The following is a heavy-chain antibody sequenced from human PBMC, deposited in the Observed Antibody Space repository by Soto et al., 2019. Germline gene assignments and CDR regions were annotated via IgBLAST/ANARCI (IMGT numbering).Heavy chain of an antibody. J-gene: IGHJ6*02. CDR3: ARGQSSSSYYYYYGMDV. CDR1: VGSFSGYY. D-gene: IGHD6-6*01. Sequence: TETLSLTCSVYVGSFSGYYGSWIRQTPGKGLEWIGEINHSGSTNYNPSLKSRVTISVDTSKNQFSLKLSSVTAADTAVYYCARGQSSSSYYYYYGMDVWGQGTTVNVPS. CDR2: INHSGST. V-gene: IGHV4-34*01.